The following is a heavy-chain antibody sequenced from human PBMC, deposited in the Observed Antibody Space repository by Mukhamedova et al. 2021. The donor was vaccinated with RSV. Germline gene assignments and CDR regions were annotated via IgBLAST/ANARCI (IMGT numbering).Heavy chain of an antibody. CDR2: ISAYNGNT. D-gene: IGHD3-10*01. V-gene: IGHV1-18*01. Sequence: GWISAYNGNTNYAQKLQGRVTMTTDTSTSTAYMELRSLRSDDTAVYYCARDPQGYYGSGSFTDYRGQGTLVTVSS. CDR3: ARDPQGYYGSGSFTDY. J-gene: IGHJ4*02.